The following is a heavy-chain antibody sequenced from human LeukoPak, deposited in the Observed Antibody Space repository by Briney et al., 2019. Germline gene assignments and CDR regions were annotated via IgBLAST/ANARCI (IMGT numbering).Heavy chain of an antibody. J-gene: IGHJ3*02. V-gene: IGHV1-18*01. D-gene: IGHD3-22*01. CDR1: GYTFTIYA. Sequence: ASVTVSFKTSGYTFTIYAISWVRQAPGQGRECMGWISTYTGNTDYAQKLQGRVTMTTDTSTSTAYTELRSLSSDDTAVYYCARVLVVSSDAFDIWGQGTMVTVSS. CDR2: ISTYTGNT. CDR3: ARVLVVSSDAFDI.